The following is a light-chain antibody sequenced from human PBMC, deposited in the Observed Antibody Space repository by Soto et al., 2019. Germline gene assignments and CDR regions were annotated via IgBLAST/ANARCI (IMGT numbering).Light chain of an antibody. V-gene: IGLV6-57*02. Sequence: NFMLTQPHSVSESPGKTVTISCTGSSGSIASNYVQWYQQRPGSAPTTVIYEDNQRPSGVPDRFSGSIDSSSNSASLTISGLKTDDVADYYCQSYDSSNVVFGGGTKLTVL. CDR1: SGSIASNY. CDR3: QSYDSSNVV. CDR2: EDN. J-gene: IGLJ2*01.